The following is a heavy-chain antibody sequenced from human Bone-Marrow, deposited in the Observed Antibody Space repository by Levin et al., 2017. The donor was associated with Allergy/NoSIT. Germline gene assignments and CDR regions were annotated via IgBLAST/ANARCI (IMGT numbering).Heavy chain of an antibody. J-gene: IGHJ4*02. V-gene: IGHV3-48*01. D-gene: IGHD3-22*01. CDR2: ISSSGSST. Sequence: GGSLRLSCEASGFIFDSYDMNWVRQGPGKGLEWIAHISSSGSSTYYAESMKGRFTISRDNAKNSLFLQMNSLRVEDTAVYYCTSDAAGVVVTDYWRQGTLVTVSS. CDR1: GFIFDSYD. CDR3: TSDAAGVVVTDY.